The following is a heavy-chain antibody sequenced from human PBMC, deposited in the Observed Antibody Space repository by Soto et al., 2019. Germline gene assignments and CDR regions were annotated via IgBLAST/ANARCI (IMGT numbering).Heavy chain of an antibody. CDR2: IYYSGST. CDR3: AGKGIAAAGIRANWFDP. V-gene: IGHV4-39*01. J-gene: IGHJ5*02. D-gene: IGHD6-13*01. Sequence: PSETLSLTCTVSGGSISSSSYYWGWIRQPPGKGLEWIGSIYYSGSTYYNPSLKSRVTISVDTSKNQFSLKLSSVTAADTAVYYCAGKGIAAAGIRANWFDPWGQGTLVTVSS. CDR1: GGSISSSSYY.